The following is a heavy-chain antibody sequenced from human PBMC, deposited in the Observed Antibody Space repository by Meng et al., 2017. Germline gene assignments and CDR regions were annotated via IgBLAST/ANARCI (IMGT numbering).Heavy chain of an antibody. J-gene: IGHJ6*02. V-gene: IGHV1-18*01. CDR3: ARDNSQLNTLDAIYYYYYGMDV. CDR1: GYTFTSYG. CDR2: ISAYNGNT. D-gene: IGHD2-2*01. Sequence: ASVKVSCKASGYTFTSYGISWVRQAPGQGLEWMGWISAYNGNTNYAQKFQGRVTMTRDTSISTAYMELSRLRSDDTAVYYCARDNSQLNTLDAIYYYYYGMDVWGQGTTVTVSS.